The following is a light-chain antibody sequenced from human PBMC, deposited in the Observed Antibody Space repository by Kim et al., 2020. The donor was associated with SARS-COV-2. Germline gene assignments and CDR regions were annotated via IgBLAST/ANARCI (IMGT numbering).Light chain of an antibody. Sequence: QSALTQPASVSGSPGQSITISCTGTSSEVGGYNYVSWYQQHPGKAPKLMIYDVTKRPSGVSNRFSGSKSGNTASLTISGLQAEDEADYYCSSYTGSSTLVFGGGTQLTVL. CDR3: SSYTGSSTLV. CDR1: SSEVGGYNY. V-gene: IGLV2-14*03. CDR2: DVT. J-gene: IGLJ3*02.